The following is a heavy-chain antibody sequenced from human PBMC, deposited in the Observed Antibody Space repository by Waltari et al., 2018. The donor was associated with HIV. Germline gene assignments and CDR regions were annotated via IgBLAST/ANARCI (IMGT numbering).Heavy chain of an antibody. CDR1: GFTFSDYR. D-gene: IGHD3-10*01. J-gene: IGHJ4*02. Sequence: GESGGDLVQPGGSLRLSCAASGFTFSDYRMHWVRQAPGKGLVWVSRINSDGSSTNYADSVKGRFTISRDNAKNTLYLQMNSLRVEDTAVYYCGSPAGKAYWGQGSLVTVSS. CDR3: GSPAGKAY. CDR2: INSDGSST. V-gene: IGHV3-74*01.